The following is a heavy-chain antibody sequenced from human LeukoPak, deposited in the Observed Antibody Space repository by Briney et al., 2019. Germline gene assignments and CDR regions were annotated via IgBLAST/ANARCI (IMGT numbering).Heavy chain of an antibody. CDR1: GGTFSSYA. V-gene: IGHV1-69*05. Sequence: ASVKVSCKASGGTFSSYAISWVRQAPGQGLEWMRRIIPIFGTANYAQKFQGRVTITTDESTSTAYMELSSLRSEDTAVYYCARYYYDSSGYLNYWGQGTLVTVSS. CDR3: ARYYYDSSGYLNY. CDR2: IIPIFGTA. J-gene: IGHJ4*02. D-gene: IGHD3-22*01.